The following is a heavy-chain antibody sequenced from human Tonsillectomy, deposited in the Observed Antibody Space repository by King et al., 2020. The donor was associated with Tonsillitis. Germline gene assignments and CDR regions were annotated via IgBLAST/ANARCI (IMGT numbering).Heavy chain of an antibody. CDR3: VRXXXLYSXGDASXI. CDR2: ISAYNGNT. Sequence: QLVQSGVEVKKPGASVKVSCKASGYTFTNYGISXVRQAPGQGLEWMGWISAYNGNTDYAQKLQGRVTMTTDTSTSTAYMELRSLESDDTAVYYCVRXXXLYSXGDASXIWGXGTLVTVSS. V-gene: IGHV1-18*01. D-gene: IGHD6-19*01. CDR1: GYTFTNYG. J-gene: IGHJ3*02.